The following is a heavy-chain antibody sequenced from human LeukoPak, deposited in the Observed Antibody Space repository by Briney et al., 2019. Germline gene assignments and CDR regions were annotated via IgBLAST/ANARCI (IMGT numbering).Heavy chain of an antibody. CDR2: INPNSGGT. D-gene: IGHD6-6*01. J-gene: IGHJ4*02. Sequence: ASVKVSCKASGYTFTGYYMHWVRQAPGQGLEWMGRINPNSGGTNYAQKFQGRVTMTRDTSISTAFMELSRLRSDDTAVYYCARDSSSSDFDYWGQGTLVTVSS. CDR1: GYTFTGYY. V-gene: IGHV1-2*06. CDR3: ARDSSSSDFDY.